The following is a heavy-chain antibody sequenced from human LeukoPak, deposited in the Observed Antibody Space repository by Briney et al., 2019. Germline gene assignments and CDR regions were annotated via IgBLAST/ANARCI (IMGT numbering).Heavy chain of an antibody. D-gene: IGHD2-15*01. CDR1: GVTFNSYA. Sequence: GRSLRLSCAASGVTFNSYAVHWVRQAPGKGLEWVAVISYDGSISFYAASVKGRFTISRDNSKNTLYLQMNSLRAEDTALYFCARDRRYCSGGSCYFDYFFDYWGQGTLVTVSS. CDR3: ARDRRYCSGGSCYFDYFFDY. CDR2: ISYDGSIS. J-gene: IGHJ4*02. V-gene: IGHV3-30-3*01.